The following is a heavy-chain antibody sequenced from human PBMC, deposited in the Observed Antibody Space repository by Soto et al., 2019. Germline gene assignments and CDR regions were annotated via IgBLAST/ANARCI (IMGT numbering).Heavy chain of an antibody. CDR2: IRGSGGST. D-gene: IGHD3-10*01. Sequence: GGSLRLSCAASGFTFSSYAMSWVRQAPGKGLEWVSAIRGSGGSTYYADSVKGRFTISRENSKNTLYLQMNSLRAEDTAVYYCAKDRDYYGSGSYTDYWGQGTLVTVSS. CDR1: GFTFSSYA. CDR3: AKDRDYYGSGSYTDY. J-gene: IGHJ4*02. V-gene: IGHV3-23*01.